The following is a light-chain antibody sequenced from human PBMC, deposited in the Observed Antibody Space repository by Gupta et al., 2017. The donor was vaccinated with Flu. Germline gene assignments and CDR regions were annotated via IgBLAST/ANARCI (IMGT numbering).Light chain of an antibody. CDR1: QSISSW. CDR2: KAS. V-gene: IGKV1-5*03. CDR3: QQDNSYPWT. J-gene: IGKJ1*01. Sequence: PSTLSASVGDRVTITGRASQSISSWLAWYQRKPGKAPKLLIYKASSLESGVPSRFSGSGSGTEFTLTISILQPDDFATYYCQQDNSYPWTFGQGTKVEIK.